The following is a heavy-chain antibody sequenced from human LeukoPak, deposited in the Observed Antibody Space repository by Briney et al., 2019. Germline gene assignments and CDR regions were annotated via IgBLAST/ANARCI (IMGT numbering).Heavy chain of an antibody. D-gene: IGHD1-26*01. J-gene: IGHJ6*02. CDR1: GFTFSGSA. CDR3: AIWVDSGSYSDYYYGMDV. Sequence: GGSLRLSCAASGFTFSGSAMHWVRQASGKGLEWVGRIRSKANSYATAYAASVKGRFTISRDDSKNTAYLQMNSLKTEDTAVYYCAIWVDSGSYSDYYYGMDVWGQGTTVTVSS. CDR2: IRSKANSYAT. V-gene: IGHV3-73*01.